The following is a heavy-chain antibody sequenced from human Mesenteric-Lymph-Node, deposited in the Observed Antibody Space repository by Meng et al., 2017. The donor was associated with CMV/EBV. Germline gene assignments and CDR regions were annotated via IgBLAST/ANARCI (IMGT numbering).Heavy chain of an antibody. Sequence: GESLKISCAASGFTFSDSCLNWVRQTPGKGLDWVSSISCSTAIYYADSVKGRFTISRDNAKNSLFLQMNSLRVEDTALYYCVRQLRPYGMDVWGQGTTVTVSS. CDR2: ISCSTAI. CDR1: GFTFSDSC. V-gene: IGHV3-69-1*01. CDR3: VRQLRPYGMDV. J-gene: IGHJ6*02. D-gene: IGHD3-3*01.